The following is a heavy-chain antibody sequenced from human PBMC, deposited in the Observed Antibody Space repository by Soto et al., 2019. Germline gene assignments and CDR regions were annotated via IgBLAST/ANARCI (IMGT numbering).Heavy chain of an antibody. CDR2: IIPIFGTA. V-gene: IGHV1-69*13. D-gene: IGHD6-6*01. Sequence: SSVKVSCKASGGTFSSYSISWVRQAPGQGLEWMGGIIPIFGTANYAQKFQGRVTITADESTSTAYMELSSLRSEDTAVYYCAIEYSSSPPYYPIGYWGQGTLVTVSS. CDR3: AIEYSSSPPYYPIGY. CDR1: GGTFSSYS. J-gene: IGHJ4*02.